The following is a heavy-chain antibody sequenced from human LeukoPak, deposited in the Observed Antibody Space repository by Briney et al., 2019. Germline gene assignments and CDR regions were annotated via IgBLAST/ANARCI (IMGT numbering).Heavy chain of an antibody. V-gene: IGHV3-7*05. CDR2: IIQGGSQK. CDR1: GFTFSTYW. D-gene: IGHD4-17*01. CDR3: ARDKSYGDSEDY. Sequence: GGSLRLSCTASGFTFSTYWMSWVRQAPGKGLEWVANIIQGGSQKYYVDSVKGRFTISRDNAKNSLYLQMNSLRAEDTAVYYCARDKSYGDSEDYWGQETMDTVSS. J-gene: IGHJ4*02.